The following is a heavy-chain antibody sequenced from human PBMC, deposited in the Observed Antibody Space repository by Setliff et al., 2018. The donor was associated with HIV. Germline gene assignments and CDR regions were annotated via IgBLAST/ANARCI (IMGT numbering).Heavy chain of an antibody. CDR3: ARDASVGRYDSSGYYRAFDI. V-gene: IGHV1-69*13. CDR2: IIPIFGTP. CDR1: GGNLSSYA. J-gene: IGHJ3*02. Sequence: GASVKISCKASGGNLSSYAISWVRQAPGQGLEWVGGIIPIFGTPNYPLKFQGRITITADESTSTAYMDLSSLRSEDTAVYYCARDASVGRYDSSGYYRAFDIWGQGTMVTVSS. D-gene: IGHD3-22*01.